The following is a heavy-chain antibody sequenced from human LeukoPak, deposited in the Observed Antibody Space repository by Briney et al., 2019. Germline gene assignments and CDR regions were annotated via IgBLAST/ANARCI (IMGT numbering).Heavy chain of an antibody. CDR3: ARGPYPYYYDSGGY. Sequence: ASVKVSCKASGYTFTSYNMHWVRQAPGQGLEWMGIINPSGGSTSYAQKFQGRVTITRDTSASTAYMELSSLRSEDTAVYYCARGPYPYYYDSGGYWGQGTLVTVSS. CDR2: INPSGGST. J-gene: IGHJ4*02. D-gene: IGHD3-22*01. V-gene: IGHV1-46*01. CDR1: GYTFTSYN.